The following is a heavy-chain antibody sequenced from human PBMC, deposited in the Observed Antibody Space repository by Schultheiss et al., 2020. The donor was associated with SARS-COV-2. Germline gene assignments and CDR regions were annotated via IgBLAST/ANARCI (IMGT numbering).Heavy chain of an antibody. CDR3: AKVSQGILWFRELLSGFDP. CDR1: GFTFSSYG. D-gene: IGHD3-10*01. CDR2: IWYDGSNK. V-gene: IGHV3-33*06. Sequence: GESLKISCAASGFTFSSYGMHWVRQAPGKGLEWVAVIWYDGSNKYYADSVKGRFTISRDNSKNTLYLQMNSLRAEDTAVYYCAKVSQGILWFRELLSGFDPWGQGTLVTVSS. J-gene: IGHJ5*02.